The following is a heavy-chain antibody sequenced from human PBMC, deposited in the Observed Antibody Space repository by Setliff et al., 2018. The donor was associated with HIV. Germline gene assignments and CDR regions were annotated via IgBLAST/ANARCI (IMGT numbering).Heavy chain of an antibody. V-gene: IGHV4-59*11. Sequence: PSETLSLTCTVXGGSMNSHYWSWIRQSPGRGLEWIGYIYYSVSTKYNPSLKSRVSMSIDTSKNQFSLKXXXXTAADTAVYYCARGVVXYDFWSGSGDYYYXXVWGKGT. CDR3: ARGVVXYDFWSGSGDYYYXXV. CDR2: IYYSVST. CDR1: GGSMNSHY. D-gene: IGHD3-3*01. J-gene: IGHJ6*03.